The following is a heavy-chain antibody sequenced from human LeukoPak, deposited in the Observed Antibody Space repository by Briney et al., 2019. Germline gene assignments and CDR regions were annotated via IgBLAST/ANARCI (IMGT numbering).Heavy chain of an antibody. CDR3: ARDRLGDYDHSGYYDK. Sequence: GGSLRLSCAASGFTFSSYKMNWVRQAPGKGLEWVSSISSSSSYIYYTDSVKGRFTISRDNAKNSLNLQMSSLRAEDTAVYYCARDRLGDYDHSGYYDKWGQGTLVTVSS. CDR1: GFTFSSYK. D-gene: IGHD3-22*01. CDR2: ISSSSSYI. V-gene: IGHV3-21*01. J-gene: IGHJ4*02.